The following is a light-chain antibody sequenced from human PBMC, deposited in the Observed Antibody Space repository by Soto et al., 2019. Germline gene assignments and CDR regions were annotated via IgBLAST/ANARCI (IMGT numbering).Light chain of an antibody. CDR1: QSVSSY. CDR3: QQRSHWPLT. V-gene: IGKV3-11*01. CDR2: DAS. J-gene: IGKJ3*01. Sequence: DIVLTQSPATLSLSPGERATLSCRASQSVSSYLTWYQQKPGQAPRLLIHDASYRATGIPARFTGSGSGTDFTLTISSLEPEDFAVYYCQQRSHWPLTFGPGTKVDVK.